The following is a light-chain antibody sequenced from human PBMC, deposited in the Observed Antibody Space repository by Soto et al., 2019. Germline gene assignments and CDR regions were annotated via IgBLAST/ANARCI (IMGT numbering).Light chain of an antibody. CDR2: AAS. CDR3: QQYNDWLRT. Sequence: EIFMTQSPATLSVSPGERATLSCRASQSVSSSLAWYQQKPGQAPRLLIYAASTRATGIPARFTGSGFGTEFTLTISSLQSEDFAVYHCQQYNDWLRTFGQGTKVEIK. V-gene: IGKV3-15*01. CDR1: QSVSSS. J-gene: IGKJ1*01.